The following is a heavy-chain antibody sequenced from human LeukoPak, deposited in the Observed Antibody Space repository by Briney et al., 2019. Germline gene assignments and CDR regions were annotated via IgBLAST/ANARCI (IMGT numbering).Heavy chain of an antibody. V-gene: IGHV1-2*02. CDR3: AKVQPHPGESEDY. D-gene: IGHD3-10*01. CDR1: GYTFTGYY. J-gene: IGHJ4*02. CDR2: INPNSGGT. Sequence: VASVKVSCKASGYTFTGYYMHWVRQAPGQGLKWMGWINPNSGGTNYAQKFQGRVTMTRDTSISTAYMELSRLRSDDTAVYYCAKVQPHPGESEDYWGQGTLVTVSS.